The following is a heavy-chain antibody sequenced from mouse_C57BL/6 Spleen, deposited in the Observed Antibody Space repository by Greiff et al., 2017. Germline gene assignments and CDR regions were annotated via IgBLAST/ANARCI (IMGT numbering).Heavy chain of an antibody. CDR3: TRYSARDY. Sequence: QVQLQQPGAELVMPGASVKLSCKASGYTFTSYWMHWVKQRPGQGLEWIGEIDPSDSYTNYNQKFKGKSTLTVDKSSSTAYMQLSSLTSEDSAVYYCTRYSARDYWGQETSVTVSS. D-gene: IGHD3-1*01. CDR1: GYTFTSYW. J-gene: IGHJ4*01. V-gene: IGHV1-69*01. CDR2: IDPSDSYT.